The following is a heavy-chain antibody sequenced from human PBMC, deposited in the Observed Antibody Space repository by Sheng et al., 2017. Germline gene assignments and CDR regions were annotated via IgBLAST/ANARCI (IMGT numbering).Heavy chain of an antibody. V-gene: IGHV3-30-3*01. CDR3: ARSMTPGYYYYMDV. Sequence: QVQLVESGGGVVQPGRSLRLSCAASGFTFSSYAMHWVRQAPGKGLEWVAVISYDGSNKYYADSVKGRFTISRDNSKNTLYLQMNSLRAEDTAVYYCARSMTPGYYYYMDVWGKGTTVTVSS. CDR2: ISYDGSNK. CDR1: GFTFSSYA. J-gene: IGHJ6*03. D-gene: IGHD2-8*01.